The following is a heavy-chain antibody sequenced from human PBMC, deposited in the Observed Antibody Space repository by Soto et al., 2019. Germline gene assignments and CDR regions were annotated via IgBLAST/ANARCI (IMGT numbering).Heavy chain of an antibody. CDR2: ISYDGSNK. CDR1: GGTFSSYA. J-gene: IGHJ3*02. V-gene: IGHV3-30-3*01. CDR3: ARTGSGLDAFDI. D-gene: IGHD3-3*01. Sequence: SCKDSGGTFSSYAMHWVRPAPGKGLEWVAVISYDGSNKYYADSVKGRFTISRDNSKNTLYLQMNSLSAEDTAVYYCARTGSGLDAFDIWGQGTMVTVSS.